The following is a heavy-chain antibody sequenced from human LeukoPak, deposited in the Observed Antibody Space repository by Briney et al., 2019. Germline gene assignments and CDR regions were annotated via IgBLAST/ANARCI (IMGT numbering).Heavy chain of an antibody. V-gene: IGHV4-59*01. CDR1: GGSISSYY. CDR2: IYYSGST. CDR3: ARETRGYSYGTGGWFDL. J-gene: IGHJ5*02. Sequence: PSETLSLTCTVSGGSISSYYWSWIRQPPGKGLEWIGYIYYSGSTNYNPSLKSRVTISVDTSKNQFSLKLSSVTAADTAVYYCARETRGYSYGTGGWFDLWGQGTLVTVSS. D-gene: IGHD5-18*01.